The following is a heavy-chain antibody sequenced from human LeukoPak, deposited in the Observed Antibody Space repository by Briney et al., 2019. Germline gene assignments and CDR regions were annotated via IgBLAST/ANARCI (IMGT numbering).Heavy chain of an antibody. Sequence: PGGSLRLSCAASGFTFSSYSMNWVRQAPGKGLEWVSYISSSSSTIYYADSVKGRFTISRDNAKNSLYLQMNSLRAEDTAVYYCARGQEWLVNAFDIWGQGTMVTVSS. CDR1: GFTFSSYS. D-gene: IGHD6-19*01. V-gene: IGHV3-48*01. CDR3: ARGQEWLVNAFDI. J-gene: IGHJ3*02. CDR2: ISSSSSTI.